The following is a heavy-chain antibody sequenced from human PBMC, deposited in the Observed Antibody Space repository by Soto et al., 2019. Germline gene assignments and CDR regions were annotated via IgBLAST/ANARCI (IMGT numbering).Heavy chain of an antibody. V-gene: IGHV4-59*01. CDR2: IYYSGST. J-gene: IGHJ4*02. CDR1: GGSISSYY. Sequence: SETLSLTCTVSGGSISSYYWSWIRQPPGKGLEWIGYIYYSGSTNYNPSLKSRVTISVDTSKNQFSLKLSSVTAADTAVYYCARVQPVLRYVDWLLYFDYWGQGTLVTVSS. CDR3: ARVQPVLRYVDWLLYFDY. D-gene: IGHD3-9*01.